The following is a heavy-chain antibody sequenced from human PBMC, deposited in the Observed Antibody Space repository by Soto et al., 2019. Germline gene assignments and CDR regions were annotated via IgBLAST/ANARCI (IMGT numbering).Heavy chain of an antibody. CDR3: ARLQFGEGFDY. CDR1: GGSISGGGFS. V-gene: IGHV4-30-2*01. CDR2: ILHTGGT. J-gene: IGHJ4*02. Sequence: SETLSLTCAVSGGSISGGGFSWSWIRQPPGKGLEWIGYILHTGGTQYNPSLKSRVSMSVDKSKNQFSLHLTSVTAADTAVYYCARLQFGEGFDYWGQGALVTVSS. D-gene: IGHD3-10*01.